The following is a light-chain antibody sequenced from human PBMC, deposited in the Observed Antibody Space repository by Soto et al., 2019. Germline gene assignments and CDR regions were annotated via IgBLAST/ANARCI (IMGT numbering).Light chain of an antibody. CDR3: QHYNNFWT. J-gene: IGKJ1*01. V-gene: IGKV3-15*01. CDR1: QSVSSN. Sequence: EIVMTQSPATLSVSPGERATLSCTASQSVSSNLAWYQQKPGQAPRLLIYGASTRATGIPARFSGSGSGTEFTLTISSLQSEDFAVYYCQHYNNFWTFGQGTKVEIK. CDR2: GAS.